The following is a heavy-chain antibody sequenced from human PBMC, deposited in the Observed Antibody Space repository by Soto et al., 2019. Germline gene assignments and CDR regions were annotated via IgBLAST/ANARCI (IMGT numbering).Heavy chain of an antibody. Sequence: GESLKISCKGSGFSFVSYWIGWVRQMPGKGLEWMGAIYPADSDTRYSPSFQGRVTISADKAISTAYLQWSSLKATDTAMYYCARKTGGNFIDYWGQGTLVTVSS. CDR3: ARKTGGNFIDY. D-gene: IGHD7-27*01. CDR1: GFSFVSYW. CDR2: IYPADSDT. J-gene: IGHJ4*02. V-gene: IGHV5-51*01.